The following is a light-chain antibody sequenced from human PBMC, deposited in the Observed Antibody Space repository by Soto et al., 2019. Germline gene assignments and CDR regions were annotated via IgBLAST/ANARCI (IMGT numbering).Light chain of an antibody. CDR1: QSISSY. J-gene: IGKJ2*01. CDR3: QQSYSIPVT. Sequence: DIQMTQSPSSLSASVGDRVTITCRASQSISSYLNWYQQKPGKAPKLLIHAASSLESGVPSRFCGSGSGTDFTLTISSLQPEDSATYYCQQSYSIPVTFGQGTKVDIK. V-gene: IGKV1-39*01. CDR2: AAS.